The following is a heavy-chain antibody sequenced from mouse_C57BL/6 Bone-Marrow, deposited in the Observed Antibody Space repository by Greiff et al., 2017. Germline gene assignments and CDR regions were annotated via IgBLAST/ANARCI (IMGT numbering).Heavy chain of an antibody. V-gene: IGHV10-1*01. D-gene: IGHD2-3*01. CDR2: IRSKSNNYAT. CDR3: VRHDGYLTFAY. CDR1: GFSFNTYA. J-gene: IGHJ3*01. Sequence: DVKLVESGGGLVQPKGSLKLSCAASGFSFNTYAMNWVRQAPGKGLEWVARIRSKSNNYATYYADSVKDRFTISRDDSESMLYLQMNNLKTEDTAMYYCVRHDGYLTFAYWGQGTLVTVSA.